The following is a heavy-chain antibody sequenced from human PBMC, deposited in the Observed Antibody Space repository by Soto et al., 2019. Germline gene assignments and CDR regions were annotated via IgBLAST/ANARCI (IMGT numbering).Heavy chain of an antibody. Sequence: GASVKVSCKASGYTFTSYGIRWVRQAPGQGLEWMGWISAYNGNTNYAQKLQGRVTMTTDPSTLTAYMELRSLRPDNTAVYYCARDLVGFDAFDIWGQGTMVT. CDR2: ISAYNGNT. D-gene: IGHD2-8*02. CDR1: GYTFTSYG. CDR3: ARDLVGFDAFDI. J-gene: IGHJ3*02. V-gene: IGHV1-18*01.